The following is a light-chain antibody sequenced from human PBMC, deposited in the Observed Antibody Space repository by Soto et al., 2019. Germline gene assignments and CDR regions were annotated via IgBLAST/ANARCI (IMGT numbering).Light chain of an antibody. V-gene: IGLV1-40*01. CDR2: GNS. CDR1: SSNIGAGYD. Sequence: QSVLTQPPSVSGAPGQRVTISCTGSSSNIGAGYDVHWYQQLPVTAPKLLIYGNSNRPSGVPYRFSGSKSGPSASLAITGLQAEDEADYYCQSYDSSLSGVVFGGATKLTVL. J-gene: IGLJ2*01. CDR3: QSYDSSLSGVV.